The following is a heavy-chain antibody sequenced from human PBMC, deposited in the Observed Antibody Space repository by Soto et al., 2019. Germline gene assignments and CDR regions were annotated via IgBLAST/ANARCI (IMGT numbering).Heavy chain of an antibody. CDR1: GFSISSAW. D-gene: IGHD2-15*01. CDR3: TTGSVEGV. Sequence: QLVESGGGLVRPGGPLSLSCSASGFSISSAWMNWVRQAPGKGLEWVGRIKTKIEGETTHYAAPVNGRFTVSRDDSKNMLYLQMNSLKADDTALYYCTTGSVEGVWGQGTTVTVSS. V-gene: IGHV3-15*07. J-gene: IGHJ6*02. CDR2: IKTKIEGETT.